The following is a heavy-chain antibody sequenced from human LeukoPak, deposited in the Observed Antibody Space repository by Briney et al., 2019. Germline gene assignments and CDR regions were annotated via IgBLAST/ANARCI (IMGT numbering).Heavy chain of an antibody. CDR1: GGSISSYY. CDR3: ARGGMIGYYFDY. Sequence: SETLSLTCTVSGGSISSYYWSSIWQPPRKGLEWIGYIYYTGSTNYNPSLKSRVTISVDTSKNQFSLKLSSVTAADTAVYYCARGGMIGYYFDYWGQGTLVTVSS. CDR2: IYYTGST. J-gene: IGHJ4*02. V-gene: IGHV4-59*01. D-gene: IGHD3-16*02.